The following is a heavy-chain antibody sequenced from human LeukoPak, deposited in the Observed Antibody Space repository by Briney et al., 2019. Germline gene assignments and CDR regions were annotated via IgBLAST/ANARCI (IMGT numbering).Heavy chain of an antibody. CDR2: INAGNGNT. J-gene: IGHJ5*02. V-gene: IGHV1-3*01. CDR3: ARDPSPGSYTVWCDP. D-gene: IGHD3-10*01. Sequence: AASVKVSCKASGYTFTSYAMHWVRQAPGQRLEWMGWINAGNGNTKYSQKFQGRVTITRDTSASTAYMELSSLRSEDTAVYYCARDPSPGSYTVWCDPWGQGTLVTVSS. CDR1: GYTFTSYA.